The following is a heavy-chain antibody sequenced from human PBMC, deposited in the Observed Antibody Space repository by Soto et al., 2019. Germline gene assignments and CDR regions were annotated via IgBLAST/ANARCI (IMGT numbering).Heavy chain of an antibody. CDR2: INHSGST. D-gene: IGHD1-20*01. CDR1: GGSFSGYY. CDR3: AIVVRTGYKYYCVY. Sequence: SETLSRTCAVYGGSFSGYYWSWIRQPAGKGLEWIGEINHSGSTNYNPSLKSRVTISVDTSKNQFSLKLSSVTAADTAVYYCAIVVRTGYKYYCVYWGQETLVTVSS. V-gene: IGHV4-34*01. J-gene: IGHJ4*02.